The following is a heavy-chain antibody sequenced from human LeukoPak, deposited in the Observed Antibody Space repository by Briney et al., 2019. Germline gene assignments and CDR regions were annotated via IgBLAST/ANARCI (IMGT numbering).Heavy chain of an antibody. J-gene: IGHJ5*02. CDR3: ARDGSGNWFDP. Sequence: GASVKISCKASGYTFTSYYMHWVRQAPGQGLEWMGIINPSGGSTSYAQKFQGRFTMTRDMSTSTVYMELSSLRSEDTAVYYCARDGSGNWFDPWGQGTLVTVSS. V-gene: IGHV1-46*01. CDR1: GYTFTSYY. D-gene: IGHD3-10*01. CDR2: INPSGGST.